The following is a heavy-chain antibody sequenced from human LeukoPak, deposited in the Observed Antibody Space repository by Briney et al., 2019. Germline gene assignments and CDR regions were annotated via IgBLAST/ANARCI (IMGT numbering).Heavy chain of an antibody. CDR1: GGSLSSYY. D-gene: IGHD3-16*02. V-gene: IGHV4-4*07. Sequence: SETLSLTCTVSGGSLSSYYWSWVRQPAGKGLEWVGRIYTSGSTNYNPSLKSRVTISVNKSKNQFSLKLSSVTAADTAVYYCARGSPMYYDYVWGSYPDAFDIWGQGTMVTVSS. CDR3: ARGSPMYYDYVWGSYPDAFDI. J-gene: IGHJ3*02. CDR2: IYTSGST.